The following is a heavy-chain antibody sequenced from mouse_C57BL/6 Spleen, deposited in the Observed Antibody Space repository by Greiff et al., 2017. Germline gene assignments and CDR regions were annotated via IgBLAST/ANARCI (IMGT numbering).Heavy chain of an antibody. CDR1: GYTFTDYN. CDR2: INPNNGGT. Sequence: VQLQQSGPELVKPGASVKIPCKASGYTFTDYNMDWVKQSHGKSLEWIGDINPNNGGTIYNQKFKGKATLTVDKSSSTADMELRSRTSEDTAVYYCARRSPYFDYWGQGTTLTVSS. J-gene: IGHJ2*01. CDR3: ARRSPYFDY. V-gene: IGHV1-18*01.